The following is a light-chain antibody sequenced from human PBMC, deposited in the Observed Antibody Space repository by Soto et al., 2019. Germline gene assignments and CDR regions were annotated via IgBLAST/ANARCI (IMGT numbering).Light chain of an antibody. CDR1: QSVSSY. CDR3: QQRSHWPL. Sequence: EIVLTQSPATLSLSPGERATLSCRASQSVSSYLALYQQKPGQAHRLLIYDASNRATGIPARFSGSGSGTDFTLTIISLEPEEFEVYYCQQRSHWPLFGPGTKVDIK. V-gene: IGKV3-11*01. J-gene: IGKJ3*01. CDR2: DAS.